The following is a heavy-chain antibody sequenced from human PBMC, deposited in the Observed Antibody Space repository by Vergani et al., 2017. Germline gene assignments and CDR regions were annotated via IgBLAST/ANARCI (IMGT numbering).Heavy chain of an antibody. V-gene: IGHV3-33*01. CDR2: IWYDGSNK. CDR1: GFTFSSYG. J-gene: IGHJ4*02. D-gene: IGHD4-11*01. Sequence: QVQLMESGGGVVQPGRSLRLSCAASGFTFSSYGMHWVRQAPGKGLEWVAVIWYDGSNKYYADSVKGRFTISRDNSKNTLYLQMNSLKVEDTGVYYCAREMSNEGFDYWGQGTRVTVS. CDR3: AREMSNEGFDY.